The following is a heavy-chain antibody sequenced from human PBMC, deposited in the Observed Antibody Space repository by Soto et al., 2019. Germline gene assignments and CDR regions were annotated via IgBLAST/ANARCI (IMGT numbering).Heavy chain of an antibody. CDR1: GFTFSSYS. CDR3: AANTQQWLVRWAFDI. Sequence: PGGSLRLSCAAYGFTFSSYSMNWVRQAPGKGLERVSSISSSSSYIYYADSVKVRFTISRDNAKNSLYLQMNSLRAEDTAVYYCAANTQQWLVRWAFDIWGQGTMVTVSS. J-gene: IGHJ3*02. V-gene: IGHV3-21*01. D-gene: IGHD6-19*01. CDR2: ISSSSSYI.